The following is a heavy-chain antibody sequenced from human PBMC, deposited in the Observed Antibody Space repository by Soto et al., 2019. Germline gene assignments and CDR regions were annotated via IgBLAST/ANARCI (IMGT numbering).Heavy chain of an antibody. CDR1: GFSLSDYE. CDR3: ARDLANHFCYYGMDV. J-gene: IGHJ6*02. CDR2: ISSSGNTI. V-gene: IGHV3-48*03. Sequence: LRLSCAASGFSLSDYEMNWVRQAPGKGLEWVSYISSSGNTIFYADSVRGRFTISRDNAKNSLYLQMNSLRAEDTAVYYCARDLANHFCYYGMDVWGQGTTVTVSS.